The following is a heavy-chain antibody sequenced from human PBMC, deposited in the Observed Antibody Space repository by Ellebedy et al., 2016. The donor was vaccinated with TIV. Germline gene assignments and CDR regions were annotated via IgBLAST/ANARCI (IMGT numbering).Heavy chain of an antibody. D-gene: IGHD2-21*02. Sequence: PGGSLRLSCAASGFTFSNYNMNWVRQAPGKGLEWVSSISSSSSFIYYADSVKGRFTIFRDDAKKSLYLQMNSLRAEDTAVYYCASDNPGGDDRGFDIWGQGTLVTVSS. CDR3: ASDNPGGDDRGFDI. CDR2: ISSSSSFI. CDR1: GFTFSNYN. V-gene: IGHV3-21*01. J-gene: IGHJ3*02.